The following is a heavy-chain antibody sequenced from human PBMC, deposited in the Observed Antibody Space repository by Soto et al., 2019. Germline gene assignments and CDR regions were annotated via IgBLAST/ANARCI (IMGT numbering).Heavy chain of an antibody. D-gene: IGHD2-2*01. J-gene: IGHJ3*01. Sequence: YLRLAFVAYGFTFSSYAMSRVRQAPGEGLEWVSAISGSGGSTYYADSVKGRFTISRDNSKNTLYLQMNSLRAEDTAVYYCAKFKVVPPPDGSFDFSDQAT. CDR3: AKFKVVPPPDGSFDF. V-gene: IGHV3-23*01. CDR1: GFTFSSYA. CDR2: ISGSGGST.